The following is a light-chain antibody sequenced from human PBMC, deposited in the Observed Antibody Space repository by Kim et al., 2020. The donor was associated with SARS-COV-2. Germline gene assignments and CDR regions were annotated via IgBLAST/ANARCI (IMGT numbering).Light chain of an antibody. CDR1: QSGSSSY. CDR3: QQYGSSPLT. J-gene: IGKJ4*01. Sequence: LSQGESATLSCGASQSGSSSYLAWYQQKPGLAPRLLIYDASSRATGIPDRFSGSGSGTDFTLTISRLEPEDFAVYFCQQYGSSPLTFGGGTKLEI. CDR2: DAS. V-gene: IGKV3D-20*01.